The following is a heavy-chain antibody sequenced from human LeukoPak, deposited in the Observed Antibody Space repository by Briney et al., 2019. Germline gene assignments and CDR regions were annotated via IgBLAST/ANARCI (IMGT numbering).Heavy chain of an antibody. D-gene: IGHD5-18*01. J-gene: IGHJ6*03. CDR1: GGTFSSYA. Sequence: SVKVSCKASGGTFSSYAIGWVRQAPGQGLEWMGGIIPIFGTANYAQKFQGRVTIITDESTSTAYMELSSLRSEDTAVYYCARDIGRGYSYGYYYYYYMDVWGKGTTVTVSS. V-gene: IGHV1-69*05. CDR2: IIPIFGTA. CDR3: ARDIGRGYSYGYYYYYYMDV.